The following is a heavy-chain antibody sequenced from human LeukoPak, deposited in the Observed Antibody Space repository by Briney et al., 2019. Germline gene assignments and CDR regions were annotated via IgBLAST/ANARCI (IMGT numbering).Heavy chain of an antibody. CDR2: IIPIFGTA. J-gene: IGHJ5*02. V-gene: IGHV1-69*13. Sequence: GASVKFSCKASGGTFSSYAISWVRQAPGQGLEWMGGIIPIFGTANYAQKFQGRVTITADESTSTVYMELSSLRSEDTAVYYCARDPYGSGSYTPYNWFDPWGQGTLVTVSS. CDR3: ARDPYGSGSYTPYNWFDP. CDR1: GGTFSSYA. D-gene: IGHD3-10*01.